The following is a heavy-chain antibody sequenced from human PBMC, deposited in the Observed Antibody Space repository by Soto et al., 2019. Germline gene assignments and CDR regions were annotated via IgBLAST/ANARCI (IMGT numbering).Heavy chain of an antibody. CDR1: GGSISSSSYY. D-gene: IGHD2-21*01. J-gene: IGHJ6*03. CDR2: IYYSGST. CDR3: AGLWGSAGLYYYYYMDV. Sequence: PSETLSLTCTVSGGSISSSSYYWGWIRQPPGKGLEWIGSIYYSGSTYYNPSLKSRVTISVDTSKNQFSLKLSSVTAADTAVYYCAGLWGSAGLYYYYYMDVWGKGTTVTVSS. V-gene: IGHV4-39*01.